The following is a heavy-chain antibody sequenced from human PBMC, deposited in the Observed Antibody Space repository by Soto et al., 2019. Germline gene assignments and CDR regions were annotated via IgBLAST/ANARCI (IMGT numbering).Heavy chain of an antibody. CDR3: ARESDWPRGNFES. CDR1: GASIYSYY. J-gene: IGHJ4*02. CDR2: VYYTGST. Sequence: PSETLSLTCTVSGASIYSYYWSWIRQPPGEGLEWIGYVYYTGSTLYNPSLESRITISVDTSKNQFSLKLNSVTAADTAVYYCARESDWPRGNFESWGQGIQVTVSS. V-gene: IGHV4-59*12. D-gene: IGHD2-21*01.